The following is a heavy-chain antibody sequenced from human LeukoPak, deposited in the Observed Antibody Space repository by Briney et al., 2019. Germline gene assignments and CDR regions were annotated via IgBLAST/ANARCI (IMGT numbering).Heavy chain of an antibody. CDR1: GGSISSGSYY. CDR3: ARTMSSSWDPGYYYYYMDV. J-gene: IGHJ6*03. V-gene: IGHV4-61*02. Sequence: PSETLSLTCTVSGGSISSGSYYWSWIRQPAGKGLEWIGRIYTSGSTNYNPSLKSRVTISVDTSKNQFSLKLSSVTAAGTAVYYCARTMSSSWDPGYYYYYMDVWGKGTTVTVSS. CDR2: IYTSGST. D-gene: IGHD6-13*01.